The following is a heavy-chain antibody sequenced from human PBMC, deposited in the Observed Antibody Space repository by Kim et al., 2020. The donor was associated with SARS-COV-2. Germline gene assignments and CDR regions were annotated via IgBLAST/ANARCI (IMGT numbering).Heavy chain of an antibody. CDR3: ARVKRDSYCGGDCWETFDY. V-gene: IGHV3-30*04. CDR2: TSYDENNK. Sequence: GGSLRLSCVASGFTFTTYSMHWVRQAPGKGLEWVAATSYDENNKYYADSVKGRFTISRDISKNTLYLQMNSLRAEDTAVYYCARVKRDSYCGGDCWETFDYWGQGALVTVSS. D-gene: IGHD2-21*02. J-gene: IGHJ4*02. CDR1: GFTFTTYS.